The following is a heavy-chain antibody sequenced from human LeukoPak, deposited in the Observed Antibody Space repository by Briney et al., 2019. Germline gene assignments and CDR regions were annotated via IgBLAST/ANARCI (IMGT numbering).Heavy chain of an antibody. CDR1: GYTFTSYG. V-gene: IGHV1-18*01. CDR2: ITTYNGNT. Sequence: ASVKVSCKASGYTFTSYGISWVRQAPGRGLEWMGWITTYNGNTNYAQKFQGRVTMTTDTSTGTVYMELGSLRSDDTAVYFCARSLDYYDSSGSFYYFYMDVWGKGTTVTVSS. CDR3: ARSLDYYDSSGSFYYFYMDV. D-gene: IGHD3-22*01. J-gene: IGHJ6*03.